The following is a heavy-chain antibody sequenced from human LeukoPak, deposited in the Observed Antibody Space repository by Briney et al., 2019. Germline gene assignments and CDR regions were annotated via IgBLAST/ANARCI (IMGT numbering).Heavy chain of an antibody. V-gene: IGHV4-4*07. CDR1: GGSISSYY. CDR2: IYTSGST. D-gene: IGHD6-19*01. CDR3: ARDLSHSGWYQEGY. Sequence: SEALPLTCTVSGGSISSYYWSWIRQPAGKGLEWIGRIYTSGSTNYNPSLKSRVTMSVDTSKNQFSLKLTSVTAADTAVYYCARDLSHSGWYQEGYWGQGTLVTVSS. J-gene: IGHJ4*02.